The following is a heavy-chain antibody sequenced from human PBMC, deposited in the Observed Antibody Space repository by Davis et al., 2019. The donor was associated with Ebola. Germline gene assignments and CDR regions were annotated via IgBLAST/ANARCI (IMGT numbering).Heavy chain of an antibody. J-gene: IGHJ6*02. V-gene: IGHV3-43*02. CDR3: AKVLAAPEFYFYYGMDV. CDR1: GFTFHDYA. Sequence: GESLKISCVGSGFTFHDYAMHWVRQAPGKGLEWVSFISGDGGSTDYADSVKGRFTVSSDNNKESLYLQMNDLRTDDTALYYCAKVLAAPEFYFYYGMDVWGQGTTVTVSS. D-gene: IGHD6-13*01. CDR2: ISGDGGST.